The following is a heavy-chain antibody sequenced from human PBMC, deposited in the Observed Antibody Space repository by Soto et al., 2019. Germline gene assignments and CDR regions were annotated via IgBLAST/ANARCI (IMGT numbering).Heavy chain of an antibody. J-gene: IGHJ4*02. Sequence: GGSLRLSCAASGFTFDDYAMHWVRQAPGKGLEWVSLISGDGGSTYYADSVKGRFTISRDNSKNSLYLQINSLRTEDTALYYCAKDISHYYDSSGYFDYWGQGTLVTVSS. CDR2: ISGDGGST. CDR1: GFTFDDYA. D-gene: IGHD3-22*01. CDR3: AKDISHYYDSSGYFDY. V-gene: IGHV3-43*02.